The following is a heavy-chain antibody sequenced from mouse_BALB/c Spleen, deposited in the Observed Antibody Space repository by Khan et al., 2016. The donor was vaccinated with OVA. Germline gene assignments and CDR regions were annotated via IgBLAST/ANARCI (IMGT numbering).Heavy chain of an antibody. CDR3: ARGGSSGPAWFAY. CDR2: ISYDGNS. CDR1: GYSITSGYF. D-gene: IGHD3-1*01. J-gene: IGHJ3*01. V-gene: IGHV3-6*02. Sequence: EVQLHESGPGLVKPSQSLSLTCSVTGYSITSGYFWNWIRQFPGNKLEWMGYISYDGNSNYNPSLKNRISITRDTSKNQFFLKLNSVTPEDTATYYCARGGSSGPAWFAYWGQGTLVTVSA.